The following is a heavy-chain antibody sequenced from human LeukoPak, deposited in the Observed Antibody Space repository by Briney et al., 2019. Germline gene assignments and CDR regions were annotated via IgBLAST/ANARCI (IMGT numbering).Heavy chain of an antibody. V-gene: IGHV3-74*01. Sequence: PGGSLRLSCAASGFTFSSYWMHWDRQAPGKGLMWVSRINSDGSITNYADSVKGRFTISRDNAKNTLYLQMNSLRAEDTAVYYCARVRATFSPHFDNWGQGTLVTVSS. CDR2: INSDGSIT. CDR1: GFTFSSYW. J-gene: IGHJ4*02. CDR3: ARVRATFSPHFDN. D-gene: IGHD5-12*01.